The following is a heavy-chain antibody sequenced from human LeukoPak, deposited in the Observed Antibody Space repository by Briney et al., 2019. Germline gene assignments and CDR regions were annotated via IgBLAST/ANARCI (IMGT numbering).Heavy chain of an antibody. CDR2: VYHSGST. CDR3: TRGRSAAAADH. D-gene: IGHD6-13*01. Sequence: PSETLSLTCTVSGGSISSSSYYWSWIRQPPGKGLEWIGYVYHSGSTNISPSLKSRVTISVNTSKNQFSLKLSSVTAADTAVYYCTRGRSAAAADHWGQGTLVTVSS. J-gene: IGHJ4*02. V-gene: IGHV4-61*01. CDR1: GGSISSSSYY.